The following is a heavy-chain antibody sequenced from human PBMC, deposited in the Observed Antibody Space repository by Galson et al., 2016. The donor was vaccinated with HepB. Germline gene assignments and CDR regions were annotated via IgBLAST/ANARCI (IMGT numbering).Heavy chain of an antibody. V-gene: IGHV4-4*02. CDR1: DVSINSNNW. CDR2: THHSGST. D-gene: IGHD5-24*01. CDR3: AREKRWLQITYFDY. Sequence: LSLTCAVSDVSINSNNWWSWVRQPPGQGLEWIGETHHSGSTNYNPSLKSRVTIPIDKSRNQFYLRLTSVTAADTAVYYCAREKRWLQITYFDYWGQGTLVTVSS. J-gene: IGHJ4*02.